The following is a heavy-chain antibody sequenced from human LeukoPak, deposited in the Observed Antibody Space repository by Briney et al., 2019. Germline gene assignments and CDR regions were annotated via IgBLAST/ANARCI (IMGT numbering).Heavy chain of an antibody. CDR3: ARAGDTGSFFDY. CDR2: IWYDGSNK. CDR1: GFTFDTYG. V-gene: IGHV3-33*01. J-gene: IGHJ4*02. D-gene: IGHD5-18*01. Sequence: RGSLRLSCVASGFTFDTYGMHWVRQAPGKGLEWVAVIWYDGSNKYYADSVKGRFTISRDNSKNTLYLQMNSLRAEDTAVYYCARAGDTGSFFDYWGQGTLVTVSS.